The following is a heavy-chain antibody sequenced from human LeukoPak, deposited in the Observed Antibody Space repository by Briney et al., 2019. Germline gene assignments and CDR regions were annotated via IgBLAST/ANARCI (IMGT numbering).Heavy chain of an antibody. CDR2: ISYDGSNK. CDR1: GFTFSSYG. V-gene: IGHV3-30*18. J-gene: IGHJ4*02. CDR3: AKERVITFGASWDY. Sequence: GGSLRLSCAASGFTFSSYGMHWVRQAPGKGLEWVAVISYDGSNKYYADSVKGRFTISRDNSKNTLYLQMNSLRAEDTAVYYCAKERVITFGASWDYWGQGTLVTVSS. D-gene: IGHD3-16*01.